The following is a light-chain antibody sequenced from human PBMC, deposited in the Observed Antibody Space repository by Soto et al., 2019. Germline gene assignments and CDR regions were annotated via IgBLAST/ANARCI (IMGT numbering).Light chain of an antibody. V-gene: IGKV3-15*01. Sequence: ENVLTQSPGTLSLSPGERATLSCRASQSVASNVAWYQQKPGQGPRLLIHGASTRAVGVPARFSGSGSGTDFTLTISSLQSEDFAVYYCQQYHNWPPQYTFGQGTKLQIK. CDR3: QQYHNWPPQYT. J-gene: IGKJ2*01. CDR2: GAS. CDR1: QSVASN.